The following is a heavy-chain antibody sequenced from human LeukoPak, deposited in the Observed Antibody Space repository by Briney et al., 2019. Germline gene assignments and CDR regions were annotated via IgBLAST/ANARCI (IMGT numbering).Heavy chain of an antibody. CDR1: GGSFSGYY. Sequence: SETLSLTCAVYGGSFSGYYWSWIRQPPGKGLEWIGEINHSGSTNYNPSLKSRVTISVDTSKNEFSLKLSSVTAADTAVHYCASTERCSTTCPLDYWGQGTLVAVSS. J-gene: IGHJ4*02. CDR3: ASTERCSTTCPLDY. V-gene: IGHV4-34*01. CDR2: INHSGST. D-gene: IGHD2-2*01.